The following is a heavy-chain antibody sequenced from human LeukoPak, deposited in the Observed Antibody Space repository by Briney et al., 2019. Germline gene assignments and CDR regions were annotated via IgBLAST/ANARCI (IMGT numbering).Heavy chain of an antibody. V-gene: IGHV3-23*01. Sequence: PGGSLRLSCAASGFTFRSYAMSWVRQAPGKGLEWVSAISGSGGNTYYADSVKGRFTISRDNAKNSLYLQMNSLRAEDTAVYYCARAPPTTAMAFDYWGQGTLVTVSS. D-gene: IGHD5-18*01. CDR1: GFTFRSYA. J-gene: IGHJ4*02. CDR2: ISGSGGNT. CDR3: ARAPPTTAMAFDY.